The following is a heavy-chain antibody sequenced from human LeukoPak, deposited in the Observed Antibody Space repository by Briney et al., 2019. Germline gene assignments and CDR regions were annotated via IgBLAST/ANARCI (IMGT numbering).Heavy chain of an antibody. CDR2: IYYSGST. CDR3: ARHAPTWSGSYYVWSDP. J-gene: IGHJ5*02. D-gene: IGHD3-10*01. V-gene: IGHV4-39*01. Sequence: PSETLSLTCTVSGGSISSSSYYWGWIRQPPGKGLEWLGSIYYSGSTYYNPSLKSRVTISVDTSKNQFSLKLSSVTAADTAVYYCARHAPTWSGSYYVWSDPWGQGTLVTVSS. CDR1: GGSISSSSYY.